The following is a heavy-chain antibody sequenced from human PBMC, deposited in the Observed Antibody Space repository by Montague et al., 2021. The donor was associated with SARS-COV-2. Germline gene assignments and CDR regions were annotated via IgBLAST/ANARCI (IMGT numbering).Heavy chain of an antibody. V-gene: IGHV3-23*01. CDR1: GFTFSSYA. D-gene: IGHD3-3*01. CDR3: AKAHGRYYEFWSGYNTLIDY. Sequence: SLRLSCAASGFTFSSYAMRWVRQAPGKGLEWVSVICGSGGSKYYADSVKGRFTISRDNSKNTLYLQMNSLRAEDTAVYYCAKAHGRYYEFWSGYNTLIDYWGQGTLVTVSS. J-gene: IGHJ4*02. CDR2: ICGSGGSK.